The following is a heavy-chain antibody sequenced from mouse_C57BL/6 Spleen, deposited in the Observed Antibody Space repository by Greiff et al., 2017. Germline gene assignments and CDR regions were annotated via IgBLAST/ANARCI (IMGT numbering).Heavy chain of an antibody. Sequence: EVQVVESGGGLVKPGGSLKLSCAASGFTFSSYAMSWVRQTPEKRLEWVATISDGGSYTNYPDNVKGRFTISRDNAKNNLYLQMSHLKSEDTAMYYCARGQAYFDYWGQGTTLTVSS. V-gene: IGHV5-4*01. CDR1: GFTFSSYA. CDR2: ISDGGSYT. J-gene: IGHJ2*01. CDR3: ARGQAYFDY. D-gene: IGHD3-2*01.